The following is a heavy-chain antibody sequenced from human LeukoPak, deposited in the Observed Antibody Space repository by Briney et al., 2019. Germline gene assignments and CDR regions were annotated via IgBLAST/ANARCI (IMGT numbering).Heavy chain of an antibody. V-gene: IGHV3-74*01. J-gene: IGHJ4*02. D-gene: IGHD5-12*01. CDR1: GFSVGGYW. Sequence: QPGGSLRPSCAASGFSVGGYWMHWVRQGPGMGLVWVSRINSDGSSISYADSVKGRFSISRDNAKNTLYLQMNSLRAEDTAVYYCTRGASGYGNFDYWGQGTLVTVSS. CDR3: TRGASGYGNFDY. CDR2: INSDGSSI.